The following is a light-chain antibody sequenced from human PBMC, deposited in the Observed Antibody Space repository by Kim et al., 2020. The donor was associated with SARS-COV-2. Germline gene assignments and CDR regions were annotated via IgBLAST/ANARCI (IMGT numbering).Light chain of an antibody. V-gene: IGLV1-40*01. J-gene: IGLJ1*01. CDR2: GNS. Sequence: VIICCTGSSSNIGADYDVHWHQQLPGTAPNLLIYGNSKRPSGVPGRFSGSKSGTSASLAITGLQAEDEADYCCQSYDSRLSDYVFGTGTKVTVL. CDR3: QSYDSRLSDYV. CDR1: SSNIGADYD.